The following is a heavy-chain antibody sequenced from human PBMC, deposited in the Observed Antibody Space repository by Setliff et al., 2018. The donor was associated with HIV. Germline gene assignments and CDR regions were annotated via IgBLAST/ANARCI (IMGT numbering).Heavy chain of an antibody. D-gene: IGHD6-6*01. V-gene: IGHV3-7*01. CDR3: AKQYSMYYYYYMDV. Sequence: GGSLRLSCAASGFTFSSAWMGWVRQAPAKGLEWVANISPDGSATYYVDSVKGRFTISRDNAKNSLYLQLNSLRVEDTAVYYCAKQYSMYYYYYMDVWGKGTTVTVSS. CDR1: GFTFSSAW. CDR2: ISPDGSAT. J-gene: IGHJ6*03.